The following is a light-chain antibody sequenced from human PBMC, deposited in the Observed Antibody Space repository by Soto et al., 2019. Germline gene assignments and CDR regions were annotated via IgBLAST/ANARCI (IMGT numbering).Light chain of an antibody. V-gene: IGKV1-5*01. Sequence: DIQLIQSPSTLSASVGDRVSIRSRASENILKFLAWYQQRSGSAPNLLIYAASDLESGVPSRSSGSGSGIEFTLTIDNLQPDDSATYYFQHYITQSITFGGRTKVDVK. CDR1: ENILKF. CDR3: QHYITQSIT. J-gene: IGKJ4*01. CDR2: AAS.